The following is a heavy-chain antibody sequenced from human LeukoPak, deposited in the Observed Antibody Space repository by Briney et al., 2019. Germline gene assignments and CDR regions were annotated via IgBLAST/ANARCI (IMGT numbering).Heavy chain of an antibody. D-gene: IGHD1-14*01. Sequence: SETLSLTCTVSGGSVSSGSYYWSWIRQPPGKGLEWIGYIYYSGSTNYNPSLKSRVTISVDTSKNQFSLKLSSVTAADTAVYYCARRNSEYYYGMDVWGQGTTVTVSS. CDR2: IYYSGST. CDR1: GGSVSSGSYY. V-gene: IGHV4-61*01. CDR3: ARRNSEYYYGMDV. J-gene: IGHJ6*02.